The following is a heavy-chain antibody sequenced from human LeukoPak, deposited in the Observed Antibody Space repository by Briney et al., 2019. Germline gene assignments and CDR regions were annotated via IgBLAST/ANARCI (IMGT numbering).Heavy chain of an antibody. Sequence: GASVKVSCKASGYTFTSYGISWVRQAPGQGLEWMGGIIPIFGTANYAQKFQGRVTITADESTSTAYMELSSLRSEDTAVYYCASRNSSSPDAFDIWGQGTMVTVSS. CDR3: ASRNSSSPDAFDI. CDR1: GYTFTSYG. J-gene: IGHJ3*02. CDR2: IIPIFGTA. D-gene: IGHD6-13*01. V-gene: IGHV1-69*13.